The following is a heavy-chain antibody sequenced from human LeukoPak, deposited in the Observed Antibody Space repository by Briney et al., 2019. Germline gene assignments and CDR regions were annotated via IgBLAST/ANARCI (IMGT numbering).Heavy chain of an antibody. CDR2: ISGSGGST. CDR3: AMHPRITMVRGIAD. Sequence: GGSLRLSCAASGFTFSSCAMSWVRQAPGNGLEWVSAISGSGGSTNYADSVKGRFTISRDNSKNTLYLQMNSLRAEDTAVYYCAMHPRITMVRGIADWGQGTLVTVSS. V-gene: IGHV3-23*01. CDR1: GFTFSSCA. J-gene: IGHJ4*02. D-gene: IGHD3-10*01.